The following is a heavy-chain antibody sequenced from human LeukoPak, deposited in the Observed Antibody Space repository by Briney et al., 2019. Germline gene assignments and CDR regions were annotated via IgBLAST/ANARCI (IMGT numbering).Heavy chain of an antibody. J-gene: IGHJ4*02. CDR1: GGSISSYY. V-gene: IGHV4-59*01. CDR3: ARVSLWFGELNAPYYFDY. Sequence: PSETLSLTCTVSGGSISSYYWSWIRQPPGKGLEWIGYIYYSGSTNYNPSLKSRVTISVDTSKSQFSLKLSSVTAADTAVYYCARVSLWFGELNAPYYFDYWGQGTLVTVSS. CDR2: IYYSGST. D-gene: IGHD3-10*01.